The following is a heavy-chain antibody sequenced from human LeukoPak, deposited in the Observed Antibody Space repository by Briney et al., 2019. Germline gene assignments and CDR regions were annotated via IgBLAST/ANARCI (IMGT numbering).Heavy chain of an antibody. CDR2: IYYSGST. CDR1: GGSISSYY. Sequence: SETLSLTCTVSGGSISSYYWSWIRQPPGKGLEWIGYIYYSGSTNYNPSLKSRVTISVDTSKNQFSLKLSSVTAADTAVYYCARPGVGSGRYGAFDIWGQGTMVTVSS. J-gene: IGHJ3*02. CDR3: ARPGVGSGRYGAFDI. D-gene: IGHD5-18*01. V-gene: IGHV4-59*08.